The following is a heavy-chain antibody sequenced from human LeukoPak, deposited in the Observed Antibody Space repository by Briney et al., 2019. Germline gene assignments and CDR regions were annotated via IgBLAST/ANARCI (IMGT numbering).Heavy chain of an antibody. Sequence: SVKVSCKASGGTFSSYAISWVRQAPGQGLEWMGRIIPILNIANYAQKFQGRVTITADNSATTAYMEVRSLRSEDTAAYYCARSAGMRWRGEGSYYHNMDVWGQGTTVTVSS. CDR3: ARSAGMRWRGEGSYYHNMDV. J-gene: IGHJ6*02. CDR2: IIPILNIA. V-gene: IGHV1-69*04. CDR1: GGTFSSYA. D-gene: IGHD3-10*01.